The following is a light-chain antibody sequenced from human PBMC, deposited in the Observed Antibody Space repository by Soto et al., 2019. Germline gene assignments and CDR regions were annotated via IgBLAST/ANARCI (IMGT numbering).Light chain of an antibody. V-gene: IGKV1-5*03. Sequence: DIQMTQSPSTLSASVGDRVTITCRASQSISSWLAWYQQKPGKAPKLLIYKASSLESGVPSRFSGSGSGTELNLTISSLQPDDFATYYRQQYNSYPWTCGQGTKVQIK. J-gene: IGKJ1*01. CDR2: KAS. CDR3: QQYNSYPWT. CDR1: QSISSW.